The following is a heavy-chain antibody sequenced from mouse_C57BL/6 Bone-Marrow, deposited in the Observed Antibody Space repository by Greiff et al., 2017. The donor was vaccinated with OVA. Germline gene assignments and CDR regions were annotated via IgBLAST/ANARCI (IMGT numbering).Heavy chain of an antibody. D-gene: IGHD1-1*01. CDR3: ARRPHYYGSSSYFDY. Sequence: QVQLQQSDAELVKPGASVKISCKVSGYTFTDHTIHWMKQRPEQGLEWIGYIYPRDGSTTYDEKLPGKATLTADKASSTAYRQLNSLTSEDSAVYFCARRPHYYGSSSYFDYWGQGTTLTVSS. V-gene: IGHV1-78*01. CDR1: GYTFTDHT. J-gene: IGHJ2*01. CDR2: IYPRDGST.